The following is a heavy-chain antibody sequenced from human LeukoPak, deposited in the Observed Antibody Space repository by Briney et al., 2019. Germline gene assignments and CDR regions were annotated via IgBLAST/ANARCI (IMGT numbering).Heavy chain of an antibody. CDR1: GGSFSGYY. D-gene: IGHD3-10*01. J-gene: IGHJ5*02. CDR2: INHSGST. Sequence: SETLSLTCAVYGGSFSGYYWSWIRQPPGKGLEWIGEINHSGSTNYNPSLKSRVTISVDTSKNQFSLKLSSVTAADTAVYYCARGGITMVRGPSPWGQGTLVTVSS. CDR3: ARGGITMVRGPSP. V-gene: IGHV4-34*01.